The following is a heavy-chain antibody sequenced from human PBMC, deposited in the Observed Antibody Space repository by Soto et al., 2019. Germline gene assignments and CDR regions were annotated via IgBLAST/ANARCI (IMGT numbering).Heavy chain of an antibody. CDR1: GYTLTNYG. D-gene: IGHD5-12*01. V-gene: IGHV1-18*01. Sequence: QVQLLQSGAEVRKPGASVKVSCKASGYTLTNYGITWVRQAPGQGLEWMGCTSAYNSNTNYAQRFQGRVTMTTDTPTSTAYMGLRSLTSDGTAVYYCARGGGGYNTQWNDPWGQGTLVTVSS. CDR3: ARGGGGYNTQWNDP. J-gene: IGHJ5*02. CDR2: TSAYNSNT.